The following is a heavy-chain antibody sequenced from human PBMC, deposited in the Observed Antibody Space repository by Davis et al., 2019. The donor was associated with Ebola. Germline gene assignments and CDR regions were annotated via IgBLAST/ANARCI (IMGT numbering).Heavy chain of an antibody. CDR2: ISSSSSYI. Sequence: GESLKISCAASGFTFSGFSMNWVRQAPGKGLEWVSSISSSSSYIYYADSVKGRFTISRDNARNSLYLQMNSPRAEDTAVYYCARPPDYYDSSGYYFNYWGQGTLVTVSS. V-gene: IGHV3-21*01. CDR1: GFTFSGFS. D-gene: IGHD3-22*01. CDR3: ARPPDYYDSSGYYFNY. J-gene: IGHJ4*02.